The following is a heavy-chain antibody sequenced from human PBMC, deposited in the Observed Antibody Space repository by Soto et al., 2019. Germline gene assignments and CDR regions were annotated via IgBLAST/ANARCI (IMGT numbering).Heavy chain of an antibody. CDR1: GFTFSSYG. CDR2: ISYDGSNK. CDR3: AKDIGDIVVVVAATPGYYYGMDV. J-gene: IGHJ6*01. Sequence: QVQLVESGGGVVQPGRSLRLSCAASGFTFSSYGMHWVRQAPGKGLEWVAVISYDGSNKYYADSVKGRFTISRDNSKNTLYLQMNSLRAEDTAVYYCAKDIGDIVVVVAATPGYYYGMDVW. V-gene: IGHV3-30*18. D-gene: IGHD2-15*01.